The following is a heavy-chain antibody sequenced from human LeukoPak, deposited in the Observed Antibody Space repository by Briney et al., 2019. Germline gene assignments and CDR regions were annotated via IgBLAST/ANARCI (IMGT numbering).Heavy chain of an antibody. J-gene: IGHJ4*02. Sequence: GGSLRLSCVGSGFILRSYAMSWVRQAPGKGLQWVSSLGISGDYAWYAGSVKGRFTISRDSSKNTLYLQMNSLGAEDTAVYYCARGGGGNSDFLTPYTGASLGFDYWGQGARVTVSS. D-gene: IGHD3-9*01. CDR3: ARGGGGNSDFLTPYTGASLGFDY. V-gene: IGHV3-23*01. CDR2: LGISGDYA. CDR1: GFILRSYA.